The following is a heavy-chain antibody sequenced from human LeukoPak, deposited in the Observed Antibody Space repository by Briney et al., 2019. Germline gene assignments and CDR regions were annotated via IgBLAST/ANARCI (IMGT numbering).Heavy chain of an antibody. CDR1: GFAFSSYA. J-gene: IGHJ4*02. CDR3: AKDFYDSSGSRYDY. Sequence: GGSLRLSRVVSGFAFSSYAMSWVRQAPGVGLEWVSAIDGGGGRTWHADSVRGRFTISRDNSKNTLFMQMNSLRAEDTAVYYCAKDFYDSSGSRYDYWGQGTLVTVSS. D-gene: IGHD3-22*01. CDR2: IDGGGGRT. V-gene: IGHV3-23*01.